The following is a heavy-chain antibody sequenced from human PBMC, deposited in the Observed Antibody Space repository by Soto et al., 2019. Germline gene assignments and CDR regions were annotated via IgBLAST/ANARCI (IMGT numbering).Heavy chain of an antibody. J-gene: IGHJ4*02. V-gene: IGHV1-8*01. CDR1: GYTFTSYD. D-gene: IGHD6-19*01. Sequence: QVQLVQSGAEVKKPGASVKVSCKASGYTFTSYDINWVRQATGQGLEWMGWMNPNSGNTGYAQKVQGRVTMTKTTSITTAYMELSSLRSEDTAVYYCARGSYSSGWYTFSYWGQGTLVTVSS. CDR3: ARGSYSSGWYTFSY. CDR2: MNPNSGNT.